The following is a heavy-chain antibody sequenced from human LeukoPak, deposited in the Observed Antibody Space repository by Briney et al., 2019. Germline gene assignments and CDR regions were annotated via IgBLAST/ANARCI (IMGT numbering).Heavy chain of an antibody. J-gene: IGHJ6*03. V-gene: IGHV3-11*01. CDR1: GFTFSDYY. D-gene: IGHD3-10*01. CDR3: GRDSIVRGNVGNDMDV. Sequence: PGGSLRLSCAASGFTFSDYYMGWIRQAPGKGLEWVSYISHSGRTTYYADSVKGRFTISRDNAKNSLHLQMNSLRAGATAVYYVGRDSIVRGNVGNDMDVWGKGTTVTVSS. CDR2: ISHSGRTT.